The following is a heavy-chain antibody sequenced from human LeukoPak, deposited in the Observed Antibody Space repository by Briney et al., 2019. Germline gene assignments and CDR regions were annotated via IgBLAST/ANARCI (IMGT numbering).Heavy chain of an antibody. CDR1: GFTFSHYA. CDR3: ARDSRTAYGMDV. J-gene: IGHJ6*02. V-gene: IGHV3-30*04. Sequence: PGGSLRLSCAASGFTFSHYAMYWVRQVPGKGLEWVALISYDGSVQYYADSVKGRFTISRDNAKNSLYLQMNSLRADDTAVYYCARDSRTAYGMDVWGQGTTVTVSS. CDR2: ISYDGSVQ. D-gene: IGHD1-14*01.